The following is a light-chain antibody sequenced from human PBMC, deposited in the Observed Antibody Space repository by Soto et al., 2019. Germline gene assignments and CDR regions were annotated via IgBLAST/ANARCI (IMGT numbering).Light chain of an antibody. J-gene: IGKJ5*01. CDR1: QSLGNS. Sequence: EVVLTQSPGTLSLSPGERATLSCRASQSLGNSLVWYQQRPGQAPRLLIFDASTRATGISARFSGTGSGTDFTLTISYVEPKDIAVYYCQQRTKWPTFGQGTRLEIK. CDR2: DAS. V-gene: IGKV3-11*01. CDR3: QQRTKWPT.